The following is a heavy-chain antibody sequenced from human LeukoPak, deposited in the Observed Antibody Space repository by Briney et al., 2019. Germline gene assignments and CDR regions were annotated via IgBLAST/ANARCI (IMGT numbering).Heavy chain of an antibody. CDR2: IYPADSDT. Sequence: GESLKISCQVSGYSFINYWIGWVRQMPEKGLESMGIIYPADSDTTYSPSFQGQVTISADKSISTVYLQWSSLKASDTAMYYCARQSRDGSKTRGYYFDYWGQGTLVTVSS. CDR3: ARQSRDGSKTRGYYFDY. J-gene: IGHJ4*02. D-gene: IGHD3-10*01. V-gene: IGHV5-51*01. CDR1: GYSFINYW.